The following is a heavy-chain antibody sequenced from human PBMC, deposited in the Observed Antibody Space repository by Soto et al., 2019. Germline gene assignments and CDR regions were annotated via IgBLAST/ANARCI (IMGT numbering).Heavy chain of an antibody. J-gene: IGHJ3*02. V-gene: IGHV1-69*02. CDR3: TIGSWSGEVFDI. Sequence: QVQLVQSGAEVKKPGSSVKVSCKDSGGTFSTYSMFWVRQAPGQGLEWMGRIIPMLGVRNFARRFQDRVTITADKSTATVHMELSSLRSEDTALYYCTIGSWSGEVFDIWGQGTMVTVSS. CDR2: IIPMLGVR. D-gene: IGHD2-21*01. CDR1: GGTFSTYS.